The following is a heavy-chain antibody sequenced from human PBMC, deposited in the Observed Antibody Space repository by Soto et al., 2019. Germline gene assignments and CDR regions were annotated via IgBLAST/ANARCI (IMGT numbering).Heavy chain of an antibody. CDR2: ISGSGGST. CDR1: GFTFSSYA. CDR3: AKDPPARVVVAATVNWFDP. V-gene: IGHV3-23*01. D-gene: IGHD2-15*01. J-gene: IGHJ5*02. Sequence: EVQLLESGGGSVQPGGSLRLSCAASGFTFSSYAMSWVRQAPGKGLEWVSAISGSGGSTYYADSVKGRFTISRDNSKNTLYLQMDSLRAEDTAVYYCAKDPPARVVVAATVNWFDPWGQGTLVTVSS.